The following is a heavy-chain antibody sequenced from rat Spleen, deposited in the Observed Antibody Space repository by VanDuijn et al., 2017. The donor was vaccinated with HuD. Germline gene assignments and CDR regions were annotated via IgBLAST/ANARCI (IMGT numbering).Heavy chain of an antibody. D-gene: IGHD1-1*01. J-gene: IGHJ2*01. CDR2: ISYDGSAT. CDR1: GFTFSDYG. CDR3: TRGSYFRY. V-gene: IGHV5-29*01. Sequence: EVQLVESGGGLVQPGRSLKLSCAASGFTFSDYGMAWVRQAPTKGLEWVATISYDGSATYYRGSMKGRFTISRDTAENTLYLQMSSLRSEDTATYYCTRGSYFRYWGQGVMVTVSS.